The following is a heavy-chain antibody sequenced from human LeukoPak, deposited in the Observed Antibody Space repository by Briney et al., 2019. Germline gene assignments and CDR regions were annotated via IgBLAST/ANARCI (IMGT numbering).Heavy chain of an antibody. Sequence: GGSVRLSCAASGFTFSSYSMNWVRQAPGKGLEWVSSISSSSSYIYYADSVKGRFTISRDNAKNSLYLQMNSLRAEDTAVYYCARENFGEDYYMDVWGKGTTVTISS. J-gene: IGHJ6*03. CDR2: ISSSSSYI. CDR1: GFTFSSYS. CDR3: ARENFGEDYYMDV. D-gene: IGHD3-10*01. V-gene: IGHV3-21*01.